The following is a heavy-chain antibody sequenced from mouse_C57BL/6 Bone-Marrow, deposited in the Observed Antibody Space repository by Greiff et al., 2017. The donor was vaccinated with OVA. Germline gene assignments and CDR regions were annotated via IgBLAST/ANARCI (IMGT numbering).Heavy chain of an antibody. D-gene: IGHD1-1*01. CDR2: IYPRSGNT. J-gene: IGHJ3*01. CDR1: GYTFTSYG. CDR3: ARKYYYGSSGFAY. V-gene: IGHV1-81*01. Sequence: QVQLQQSGAELARPGASVKLSCKASGYTFTSYGISWVKQRTGQGLEWIGEIYPRSGNTNYNEKFKGKATLTADKSSSTAYMELRSRTSEESAVYFCARKYYYGSSGFAYWGQGTLVTVSA.